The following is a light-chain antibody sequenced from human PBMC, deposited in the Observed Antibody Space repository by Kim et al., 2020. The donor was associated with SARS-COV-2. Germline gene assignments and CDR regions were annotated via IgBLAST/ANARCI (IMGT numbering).Light chain of an antibody. CDR1: QSVSSTY. V-gene: IGKV3-20*01. CDR2: GAS. J-gene: IGKJ1*01. CDR3: QQYDTSPGT. Sequence: EIVLTQSPGTLSLSPGERATLSCRASQSVSSTYLAWYQHKPGQAPRLLVYGASNRAPGIPDRISGSGSGTDFTLTISRLEPEDFAVYYCQQYDTSPGTFGQGTKVDIK.